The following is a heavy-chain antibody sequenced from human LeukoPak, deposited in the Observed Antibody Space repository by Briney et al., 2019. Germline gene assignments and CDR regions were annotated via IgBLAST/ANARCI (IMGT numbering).Heavy chain of an antibody. D-gene: IGHD6-6*01. CDR3: ARGRVHSSSSGFDY. Sequence: SETLALTCAVYGGSFSGYYWSWIRQPPGKGLEWIGEINHSGGTNYNPSLKSRVTISVDTSKNQFSLKLSSVTAADTAVYYCARGRVHSSSSGFDYWGQGTLVTVSS. CDR2: INHSGGT. J-gene: IGHJ4*02. CDR1: GGSFSGYY. V-gene: IGHV4-34*01.